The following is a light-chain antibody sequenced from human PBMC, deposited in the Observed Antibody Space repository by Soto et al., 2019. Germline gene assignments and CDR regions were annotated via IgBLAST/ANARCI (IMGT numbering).Light chain of an antibody. Sequence: EIVLTQSPGTLSLSPGERATLSCRASQSVSSSYLAWYQQKPGQAPRLLIYDASSRATGIPDRISGGRSGTDFTLTISSREPDDFAVYYCQQYDSTPLTFGQGTKVESK. V-gene: IGKV3-20*01. CDR3: QQYDSTPLT. J-gene: IGKJ1*01. CDR1: QSVSSSY. CDR2: DAS.